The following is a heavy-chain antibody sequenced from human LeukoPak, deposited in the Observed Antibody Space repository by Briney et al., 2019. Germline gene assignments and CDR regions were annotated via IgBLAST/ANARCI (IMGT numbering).Heavy chain of an antibody. Sequence: GKSLRLSCAASGFTFSSYAMHWVRQAPGKGLEWVAVISYDGSNKYYADSVKGRFTISRDNSKNTLYLQMNSLRAEDTAVYYCASLWFGDSYYFDYWGQGTLVTVSS. CDR2: ISYDGSNK. CDR1: GFTFSSYA. CDR3: ASLWFGDSYYFDY. D-gene: IGHD3-10*01. J-gene: IGHJ4*02. V-gene: IGHV3-30-3*01.